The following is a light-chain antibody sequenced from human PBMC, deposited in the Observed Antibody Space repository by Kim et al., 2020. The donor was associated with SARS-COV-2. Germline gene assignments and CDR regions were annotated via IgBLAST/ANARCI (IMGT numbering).Light chain of an antibody. Sequence: ELTQPPSASGTPGQRVTISCSGSTSNIGENTVNWYRQLPGAAPKVVIYSDNQRPSGVPDRFSGSRSGTSASLAISGLQSDDESDYYCAAWDDNLRVVLFGGGTQLTVL. V-gene: IGLV1-44*01. CDR1: TSNIGENT. CDR3: AAWDDNLRVVL. CDR2: SDN. J-gene: IGLJ2*01.